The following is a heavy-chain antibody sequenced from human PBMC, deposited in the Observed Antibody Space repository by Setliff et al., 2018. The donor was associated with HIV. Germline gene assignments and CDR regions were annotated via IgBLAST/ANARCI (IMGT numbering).Heavy chain of an antibody. CDR1: GYTFTDYY. D-gene: IGHD3-10*01. CDR2: IDPEDGET. CDR3: ASFVFRDSTDEYYRPPGDHPLYYFDY. V-gene: IGHV1-69-2*01. J-gene: IGHJ4*02. Sequence: ASVKVSCKASGYTFTDYYIHWVQQAPGKGLEWMGHIDPEDGETIYADNFQGRVTMTADRSTNTAYMELGSLRSEDTDVYYCASFVFRDSTDEYYRPPGDHPLYYFDYWAQGTLVTVSS.